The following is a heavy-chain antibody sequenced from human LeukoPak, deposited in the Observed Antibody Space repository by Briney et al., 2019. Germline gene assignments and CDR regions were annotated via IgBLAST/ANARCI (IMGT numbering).Heavy chain of an antibody. Sequence: ASVKVSCKVSGYTLTELSMHWVRQAPGKGLEWMGGFDPEDGETIYAQKFQGRVTMTEDTSTDTAYMELSSLRSEDTAVYHCATGDTLTDLFAASPRSYFDYWGQGTLVTVSS. J-gene: IGHJ4*02. V-gene: IGHV1-24*01. CDR1: GYTLTELS. CDR2: FDPEDGET. D-gene: IGHD3-9*01. CDR3: ATGDTLTDLFAASPRSYFDY.